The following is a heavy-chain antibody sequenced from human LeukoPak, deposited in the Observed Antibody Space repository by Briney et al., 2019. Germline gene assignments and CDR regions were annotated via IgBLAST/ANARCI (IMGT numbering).Heavy chain of an antibody. D-gene: IGHD3-10*01. CDR1: GGSISTCRYY. CDR2: FCYSGNA. J-gene: IGHJ4*02. Sequence: SETLSLTCTVAGGSISTCRYYWGWIRQPPGKGLEWFGNFCYSGNAYYNPSLKSRVTISVDTSKKQFSLNLTSVTAADTAVYYCARLSPYLGSGSSAFPDDYWGQGTLVTVSS. CDR3: ARLSPYLGSGSSAFPDDY. V-gene: IGHV4-39*01.